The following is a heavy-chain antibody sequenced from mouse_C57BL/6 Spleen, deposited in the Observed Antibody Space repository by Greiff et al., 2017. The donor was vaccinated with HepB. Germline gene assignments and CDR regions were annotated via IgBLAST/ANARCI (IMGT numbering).Heavy chain of an antibody. CDR2: ISSGSSTI. Sequence: EVKVVESGGGLVKPGGSLKLSCAASGFTFSDYGMHWVRQAPEKGLEWVAYISSGSSTIYYADTVKGRFTISRDNAKNTLFLQMTSLRSEDTAMYYCAGVFWDDFDYWGQGTTLTVSS. V-gene: IGHV5-17*01. CDR1: GFTFSDYG. J-gene: IGHJ2*01. D-gene: IGHD4-1*01. CDR3: AGVFWDDFDY.